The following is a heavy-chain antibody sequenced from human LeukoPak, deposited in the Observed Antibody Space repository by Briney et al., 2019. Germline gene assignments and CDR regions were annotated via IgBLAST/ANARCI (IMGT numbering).Heavy chain of an antibody. D-gene: IGHD3-3*01. CDR1: GGSISSYY. Sequence: SETLSLTCTVSGGSISSYYWSWIRQPPGKGLEWIGEINHSGSTDYNPSLKSRVTISVDTSKNQFSLKLSSVTAADTAVYYCARGVGSYYDFWSGQYNWFDPWGQGTLVTVSS. CDR3: ARGVGSYYDFWSGQYNWFDP. CDR2: INHSGST. J-gene: IGHJ5*02. V-gene: IGHV4-34*01.